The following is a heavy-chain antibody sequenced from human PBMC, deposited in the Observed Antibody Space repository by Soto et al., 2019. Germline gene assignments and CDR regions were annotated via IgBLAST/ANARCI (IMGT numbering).Heavy chain of an antibody. Sequence: PGGSLRLSCTASGFTFGDYAMSWVRQAPGKGLEWVGFIRSKAYGGTTEYAASVKGRFTISRDDSKSIAYLQMNSLKTEDTAVYYCTRPRFRSIVGATTGYWGQGTLVTV. CDR3: TRPRFRSIVGATTGY. D-gene: IGHD1-26*01. J-gene: IGHJ4*02. CDR1: GFTFGDYA. V-gene: IGHV3-49*04. CDR2: IRSKAYGGTT.